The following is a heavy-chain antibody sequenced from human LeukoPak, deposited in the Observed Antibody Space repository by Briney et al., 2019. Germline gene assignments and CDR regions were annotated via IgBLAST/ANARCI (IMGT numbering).Heavy chain of an antibody. V-gene: IGHV3-30*19. CDR3: ASGRHCSGGSCYEYYYDSSGYYWGDY. Sequence: GGSLRLSCAASGFTFSSYGMHWVRQAPGKGLEWVAVISYDGSNKYYADSVKGRFTISRDNSKNTLYLQMNSLRAEDTAVYYCASGRHCSGGSCYEYYYDSSGYYWGDYWGQGTLVAVSS. D-gene: IGHD3-22*01. CDR2: ISYDGSNK. CDR1: GFTFSSYG. J-gene: IGHJ4*02.